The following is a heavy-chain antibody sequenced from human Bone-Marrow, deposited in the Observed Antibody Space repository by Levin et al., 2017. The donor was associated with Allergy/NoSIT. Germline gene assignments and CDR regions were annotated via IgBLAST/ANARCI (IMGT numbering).Heavy chain of an antibody. CDR2: INPKRGDA. D-gene: IGHD6-13*01. J-gene: IGHJ4*02. CDR1: GYTFSDYY. Sequence: ASVKVSCTVSGYTFSDYYMHWVRQAPGQGLEWMGWINPKRGDANTAQKFEGRVVLTRDTSISTAYMEVRSLRSDDTALYYCARGGTSSNDYWGQGTLVTVSS. V-gene: IGHV1-2*02. CDR3: ARGGTSSNDY.